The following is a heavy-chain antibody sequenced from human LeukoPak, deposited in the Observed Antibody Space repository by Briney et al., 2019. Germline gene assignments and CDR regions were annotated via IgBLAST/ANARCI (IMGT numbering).Heavy chain of an antibody. CDR2: IYYSGST. D-gene: IGHD6-19*01. CDR1: GGSISSYY. V-gene: IGHV4-59*01. CDR3: ARERYSSGWVDY. Sequence: SETLSLTCTVSGGSISSYYWSWIRQPPGKGLEWIGYIYYSGSTNYNPSLKSRVTISVDTSKNQFSLKLSSVTAADTAVYYCARERYSSGWVDYWGQGTLVSVSS. J-gene: IGHJ4*02.